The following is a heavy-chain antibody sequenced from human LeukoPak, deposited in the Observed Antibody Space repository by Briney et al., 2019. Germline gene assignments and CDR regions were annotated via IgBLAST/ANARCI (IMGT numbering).Heavy chain of an antibody. CDR3: AKLGGYYYDSRFDP. V-gene: IGHV3-23*01. J-gene: IGHJ5*02. CDR1: GFTFSSFG. D-gene: IGHD3-22*01. Sequence: GGSLRLSCAASGFTFSSFGMSWVRQGPGKGLEWVSDISGSGGSTYYADSVKGRFTISRDNSKNTLYLQMNSLRAEDTAVYYCAKLGGYYYDSRFDPWGQGTLVTVSS. CDR2: ISGSGGST.